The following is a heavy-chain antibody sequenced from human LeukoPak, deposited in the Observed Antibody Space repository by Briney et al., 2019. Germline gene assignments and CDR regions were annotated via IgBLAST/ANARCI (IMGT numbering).Heavy chain of an antibody. CDR2: ISSSSSYI. CDR3: ARARGEWELLDWFDP. J-gene: IGHJ5*02. Sequence: PGGSLRLSCALSGLTFSSYSMNWVRHAPGKGLEWVSSISSSSSYIYYADSVEGRFTISRDNAKNSLYLQMNCLRAEDTAVYYCARARGEWELLDWFDPWGQGTLVTVSS. CDR1: GLTFSSYS. V-gene: IGHV3-21*01. D-gene: IGHD1-26*01.